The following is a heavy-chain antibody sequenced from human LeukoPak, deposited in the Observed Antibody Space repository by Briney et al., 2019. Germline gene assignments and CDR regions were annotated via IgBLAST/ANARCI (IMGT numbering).Heavy chain of an antibody. V-gene: IGHV3-30*02. CDR3: ARDHYYDSSAYRSYFDY. CDR2: IRYDGNNE. D-gene: IGHD3-22*01. CDR1: GFTFSDYA. J-gene: IGHJ4*02. Sequence: GGSLRLSCAASGFTFSDYAIHWVRQAPGKGLEWVAFIRYDGNNEYYADSVKGRFTISRDNSKNTLYLQMNSLRTEDTAVYFCARDHYYDSSAYRSYFDYWGQGTLVTVSS.